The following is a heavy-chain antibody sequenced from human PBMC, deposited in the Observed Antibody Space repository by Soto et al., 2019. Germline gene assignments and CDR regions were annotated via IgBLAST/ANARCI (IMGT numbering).Heavy chain of an antibody. J-gene: IGHJ3*02. CDR3: GRPMVRGSYDAFHI. CDR2: IYYSGTT. D-gene: IGHD3-10*01. Sequence: QLQLQESGPGLVKPSATLSLTCTVSGGSISSSSYYWGWIRQPPGKGPEWIGSIYYSGTTYYNPSLKSRVTISVDTYKNPFSLKLSSVTAADTAVYYCGRPMVRGSYDAFHIWGPGTMVTVSS. CDR1: GGSISSSSYY. V-gene: IGHV4-39*01.